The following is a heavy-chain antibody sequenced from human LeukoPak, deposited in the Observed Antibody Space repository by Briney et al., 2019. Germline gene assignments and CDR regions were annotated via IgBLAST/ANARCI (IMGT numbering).Heavy chain of an antibody. D-gene: IGHD3-10*01. J-gene: IGHJ4*02. V-gene: IGHV1-69*13. CDR3: ARSARQFGLDY. Sequence: ASVKVSCKASGGTFSSYAISWVRQAPGQGLEWMGGIIPIFGTANYAQKFQGRVTITADESTSTAYMELSSLRSEDTAVYYCARSARQFGLDYWGQGTLSPSPQ. CDR1: GGTFSSYA. CDR2: IIPIFGTA.